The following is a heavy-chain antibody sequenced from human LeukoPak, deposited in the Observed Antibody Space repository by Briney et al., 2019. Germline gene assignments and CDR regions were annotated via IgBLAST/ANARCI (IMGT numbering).Heavy chain of an antibody. J-gene: IGHJ4*02. D-gene: IGHD3-10*01. CDR1: GFTFSNYN. Sequence: PGGSLRLSCAASGFTFSNYNMNWVRQPPGKGLQWVSYISSSSNIIYYADSVKGRFTISRDNAKNSLFLQMNSLRAEDTAVYYCARDFAREFTIDYWGQGTLVTVSS. V-gene: IGHV3-48*01. CDR2: ISSSSNII. CDR3: ARDFAREFTIDY.